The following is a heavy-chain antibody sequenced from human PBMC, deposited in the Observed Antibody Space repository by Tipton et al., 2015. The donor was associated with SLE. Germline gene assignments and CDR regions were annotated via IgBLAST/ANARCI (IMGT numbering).Heavy chain of an antibody. J-gene: IGHJ6*03. CDR1: GGSISSYY. CDR2: IYYSGST. Sequence: TLSLTCTVSGGSISSYYWSWIRQPPGKELEWIGYIYYSGSTNYNPSLKSRVTISVDTSKNQFSLKLSSVTAADTAVYYCARSQQLSYMDVWGKGTTVTVSS. CDR3: ARSQQLSYMDV. D-gene: IGHD6-13*01. V-gene: IGHV4-59*01.